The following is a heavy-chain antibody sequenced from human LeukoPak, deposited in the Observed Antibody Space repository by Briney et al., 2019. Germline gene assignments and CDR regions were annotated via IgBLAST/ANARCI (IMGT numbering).Heavy chain of an antibody. J-gene: IGHJ4*02. V-gene: IGHV3-30*15. Sequence: GRSLRLSCAASGFTLTYYAMHWVRQAPGKGLEWVAVTSYDGNKKYYADSVKGRFTIFRDSSKNTLYLQMSSLRAEDTAVYYCARSSYDYGGIEGPFDYWGQGTLVTVSS. CDR2: TSYDGNKK. CDR1: GFTLTYYA. CDR3: ARSSYDYGGIEGPFDY. D-gene: IGHD4-23*01.